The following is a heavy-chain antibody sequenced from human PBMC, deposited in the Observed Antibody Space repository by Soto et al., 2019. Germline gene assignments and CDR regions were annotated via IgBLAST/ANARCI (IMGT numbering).Heavy chain of an antibody. CDR3: ARRRGAVWLGNPTNWFDP. J-gene: IGHJ5*02. Sequence: QVQLHESGPGLVKPSGTLALTCTISGGSLISSYWYSWVRRPPGKGLEWIEEINHGGSTNYNSSTQGRLTISVDQAKRPPSLKPVPPTAADTAVYYCARRRGAVWLGNPTNWFDPWGQGARVTVSS. D-gene: IGHD3-10*01. CDR1: GGSLISSYW. CDR2: INHGGST. V-gene: IGHV4-4*02.